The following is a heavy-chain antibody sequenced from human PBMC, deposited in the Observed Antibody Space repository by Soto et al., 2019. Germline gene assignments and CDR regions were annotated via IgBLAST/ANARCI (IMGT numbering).Heavy chain of an antibody. CDR1: GGSISSGGYY. Sequence: SETLSLTCTVSGGSISSGGYYWSWIRQHPGKGLEWIGYIYYSGSTYYNPSLKSRVTISVDTSKNQFSLKLSSVTAADTAVYYCARGSGYSYGRYYFDYWGQGTLVTVAS. CDR2: IYYSGST. CDR3: ARGSGYSYGRYYFDY. D-gene: IGHD5-18*01. J-gene: IGHJ4*02. V-gene: IGHV4-31*03.